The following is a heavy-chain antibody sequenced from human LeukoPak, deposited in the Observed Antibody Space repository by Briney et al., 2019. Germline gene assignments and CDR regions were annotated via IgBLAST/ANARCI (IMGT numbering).Heavy chain of an antibody. CDR3: ARDSSSGWGYFDY. CDR1: GFTLRTYA. J-gene: IGHJ4*02. Sequence: GGSLRLSCAASGFTLRTYAMNWVRQAPGKGLEWVSTISGSGGRTFYADSVKGRFTISRDNSKNTLYLQMNSLRAEDTAVYYCARDSSSGWGYFDYWGQGTLVTVSS. V-gene: IGHV3-23*01. D-gene: IGHD6-19*01. CDR2: ISGSGGRT.